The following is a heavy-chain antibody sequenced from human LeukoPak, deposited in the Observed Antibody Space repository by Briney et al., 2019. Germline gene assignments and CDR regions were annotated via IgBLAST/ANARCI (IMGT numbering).Heavy chain of an antibody. CDR1: GGTFSSYA. CDR3: ATLPRNVRGHDAFDI. J-gene: IGHJ3*02. D-gene: IGHD3-10*01. CDR2: IIPIFGSA. V-gene: IGHV1-69*05. Sequence: ASVKVSCKASGGTFSSYAISWVRQAPGQGLQWMGGIIPIFGSANYAQKFQGRVTITTDESTTTAHMELSSLRSEDTAVYYCATLPRNVRGHDAFDIWGQGTMVTVSS.